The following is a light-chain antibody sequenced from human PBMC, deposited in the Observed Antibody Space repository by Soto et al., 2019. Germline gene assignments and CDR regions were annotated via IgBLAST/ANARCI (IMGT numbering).Light chain of an antibody. CDR2: EVS. CDR1: SIDVGDNNY. V-gene: IGLV2-14*01. J-gene: IGLJ1*01. Sequence: QLVLAQPASVSGSPGQSITISCSGSSIDVGDNNYVSWYQHHPGKAPKLIIYEVSNRPSGVSNRFSGSSSDNTASLTISGLLPDDEADYYCSSYTTSSTPSYVFGTGTKLTVL. CDR3: SSYTTSSTPSYV.